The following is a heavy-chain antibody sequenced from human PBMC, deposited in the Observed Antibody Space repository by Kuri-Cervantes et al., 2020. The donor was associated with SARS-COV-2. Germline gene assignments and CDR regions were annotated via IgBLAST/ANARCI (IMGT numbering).Heavy chain of an antibody. J-gene: IGHJ5*02. Sequence: SETLSLTCTVSGGSVSSGSYYWGWIRQPPGKGLEWIGSIYYSGSTNYNPSLKSRVTISVDTSKNQFSLKLSSVTAADTAVYYCARSIFGVVTLNWFDPWGQGTLVTVSS. CDR2: IYYSGST. V-gene: IGHV4-39*07. CDR1: GGSVSSGSYY. D-gene: IGHD3-3*01. CDR3: ARSIFGVVTLNWFDP.